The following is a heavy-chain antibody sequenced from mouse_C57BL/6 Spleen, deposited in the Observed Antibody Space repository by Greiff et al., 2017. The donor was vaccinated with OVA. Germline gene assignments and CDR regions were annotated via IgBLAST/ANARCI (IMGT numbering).Heavy chain of an antibody. V-gene: IGHV1-31*01. CDR3: ARETINGVTGFAY. Sequence: VHVKQSGPELVKPGASVKISCKASGYSFTGYYMHWVKQSHGNILDWIGYIYPYNGVSSYNQKFKGKATLTVDKSSSTAYMELRSLTSEDSAVYYCARETINGVTGFAYWGQGTLVTVSA. J-gene: IGHJ3*01. D-gene: IGHD2-2*01. CDR2: IYPYNGVS. CDR1: GYSFTGYY.